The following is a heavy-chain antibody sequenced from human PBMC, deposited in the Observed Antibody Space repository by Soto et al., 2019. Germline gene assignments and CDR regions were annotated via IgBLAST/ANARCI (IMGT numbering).Heavy chain of an antibody. CDR1: GGSISSGGYY. V-gene: IGHV4-31*03. J-gene: IGHJ5*02. D-gene: IGHD5-12*01. CDR2: IYYSGST. Sequence: QVQLQESGPGLVKPSQTLSLTCTVSGGSISSGGYYWSWIRQHPRKGLEWIGYIYYSGSTYYNPSLKSRVTISVDTSKNQFSLKLSSVTAADTAVYYCAREEGGGYDHRWFDPWGQGPWSPSPQ. CDR3: AREEGGGYDHRWFDP.